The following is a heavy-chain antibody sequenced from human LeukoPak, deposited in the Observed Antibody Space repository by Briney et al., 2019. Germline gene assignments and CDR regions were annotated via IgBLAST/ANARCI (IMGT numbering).Heavy chain of an antibody. J-gene: IGHJ4*02. V-gene: IGHV1-18*01. Sequence: ASVKVSCKASGYTFTSYGISWVRQATGQGLEWMGWISAYNGNTNYAQKLQGRVTMTTDTSTSTAYMELRSLRSDDTAVYYCARDLYYDFWSGSDYWGQGTLVTVSS. CDR3: ARDLYYDFWSGSDY. CDR2: ISAYNGNT. D-gene: IGHD3-3*01. CDR1: GYTFTSYG.